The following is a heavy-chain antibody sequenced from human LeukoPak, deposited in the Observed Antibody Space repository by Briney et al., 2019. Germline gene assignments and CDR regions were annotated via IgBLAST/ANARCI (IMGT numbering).Heavy chain of an antibody. CDR2: IYHSGST. V-gene: IGHV4-39*07. J-gene: IGHJ4*02. Sequence: KPSETLSLTCTVSGGSISSSSYYWGWIRQPPGKGLEWIGSIYHSGSTYYNPSLKSRVTISVDTSKNQFSLKLSSVTAADTAVYYCARLRTVGPEDDYWGQGTLVTVSS. CDR3: ARLRTVGPEDDY. CDR1: GGSISSSSYY. D-gene: IGHD1-26*01.